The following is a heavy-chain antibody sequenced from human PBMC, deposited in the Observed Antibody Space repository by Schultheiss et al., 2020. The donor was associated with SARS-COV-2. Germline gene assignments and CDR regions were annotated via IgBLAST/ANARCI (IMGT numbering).Heavy chain of an antibody. J-gene: IGHJ6*02. V-gene: IGHV4-39*01. CDR3: ARGGAARRDYYYGMDV. CDR1: GGSISSSSYY. Sequence: SETLSLTCTVSGGSISSSSYYWGWIRQPPGKGLEWIGSIYYSGSTYYNPSLKSRVTISVDTSKNQFSLKLSSVTAADTAVYYCARGGAARRDYYYGMDVWGQGTTVTVSS. CDR2: IYYSGST. D-gene: IGHD6-6*01.